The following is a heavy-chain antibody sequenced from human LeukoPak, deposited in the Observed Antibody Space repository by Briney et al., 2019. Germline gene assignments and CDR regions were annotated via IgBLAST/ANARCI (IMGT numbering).Heavy chain of an antibody. CDR2: IYHSGST. CDR1: GGSISSSTYY. J-gene: IGHJ1*01. D-gene: IGHD6-13*01. Sequence: SETLSLTCTVSGGSISSSTYYWGWIRQPPGKGLEWIGEIYHSGSTNYNPSLKSRVTISVDKSKNQFSLKLSSVTAADTAVYYCARKVGSSWYAEYFQHWGQGTLVTVSS. CDR3: ARKVGSSWYAEYFQH. V-gene: IGHV4-39*07.